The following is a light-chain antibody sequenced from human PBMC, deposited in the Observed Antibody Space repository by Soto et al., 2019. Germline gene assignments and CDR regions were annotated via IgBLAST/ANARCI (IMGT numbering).Light chain of an antibody. CDR3: QSYDSSLRTYV. CDR1: SSNIGAVYD. J-gene: IGLJ1*01. V-gene: IGLV1-40*01. Sequence: QSVLTQPPSVSGAPGQRVTISCTGSSSNIGAVYDVHWYQQVPGRAPKLLIYHDSHRPSGVPDRFSGSRFSTSASLAITGLLAEDEADYFCQSYDSSLRTYVFGPGTKLTVL. CDR2: HDS.